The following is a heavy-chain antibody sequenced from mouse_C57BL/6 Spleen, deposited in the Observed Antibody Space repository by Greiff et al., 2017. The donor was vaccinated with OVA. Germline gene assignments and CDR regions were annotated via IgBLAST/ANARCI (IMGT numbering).Heavy chain of an antibody. CDR2: IYPGSGST. CDR1: GYTFTSYW. J-gene: IGHJ4*01. V-gene: IGHV1-55*01. CDR3: ARSGYYGSSYRDAMDY. D-gene: IGHD1-1*01. Sequence: QVQLQQPGAELVKPGASVTMSCKASGYTFTSYWITWVKQRPGQGLEWLGDIYPGSGSTNYNEKFKSKATLTVDTCSSTAYMQLSSLTSEDSAVYYCARSGYYGSSYRDAMDYWGQGTSVTVSS.